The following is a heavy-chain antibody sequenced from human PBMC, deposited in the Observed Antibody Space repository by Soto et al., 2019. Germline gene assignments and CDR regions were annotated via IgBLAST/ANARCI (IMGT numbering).Heavy chain of an antibody. CDR3: ATDDGRGRRY. D-gene: IGHD3-16*01. J-gene: IGHJ4*01. V-gene: IGHV3-74*01. CDR1: GIPFNKYW. CDR2: INTVATII. Sequence: GGTLRLSCAVSGIPFNKYWMHWIRQAPGKGLVWVSHINTVATIINYGDSVKGRFTISRDNAENTLYLHMNSLGVEDTATYYCATDDGRGRRYWGRGTLVTGSS.